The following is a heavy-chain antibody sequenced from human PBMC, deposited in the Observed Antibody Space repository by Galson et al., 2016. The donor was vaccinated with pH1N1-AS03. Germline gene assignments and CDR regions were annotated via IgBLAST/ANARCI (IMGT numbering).Heavy chain of an antibody. CDR2: MNPDNGNT. Sequence: SVKVSCKASGYTLTTYDINWVRQAPGQGLEWMGWMNPDNGNTGYAPSFQGRVTITRDTSISTAYMELSSLRSEDTAVNYCARGVVDCSGPACSGTLRFDPWGQGTLVTVSS. CDR1: GYTLTTYD. CDR3: ARGVVDCSGPACSGTLRFDP. J-gene: IGHJ5*02. V-gene: IGHV1-8*03. D-gene: IGHD2-15*01.